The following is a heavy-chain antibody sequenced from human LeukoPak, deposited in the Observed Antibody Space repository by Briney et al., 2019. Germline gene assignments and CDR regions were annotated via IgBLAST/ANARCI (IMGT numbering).Heavy chain of an antibody. Sequence: QPGRSLRLSCATSGFTFSHYGMHWVRQAPGKGLEWVAVIWSDGTEKYYGDPVKGRFTISRDNSKKTVYLQMNSLRVEDTAIYYCAKDAQRGFDVSNSLESWGQGTLVTVSS. CDR3: AKDAQRGFDVSNSLES. CDR1: GFTFSHYG. V-gene: IGHV3-33*06. D-gene: IGHD4-11*01. CDR2: IWSDGTEK. J-gene: IGHJ4*02.